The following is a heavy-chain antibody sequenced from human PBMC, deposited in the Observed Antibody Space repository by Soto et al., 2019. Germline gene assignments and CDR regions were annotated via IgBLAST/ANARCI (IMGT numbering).Heavy chain of an antibody. CDR3: ARDGSSSWQPPFDY. D-gene: IGHD6-13*01. J-gene: IGHJ4*02. CDR1: GGSISSGGYY. Sequence: SETLSLTCTVSGGSISSGGYYWSWIRQHPGKGLEWIGYIYYSGSTYCNPSLKSRVTISVDTSKNQFSLKLSSVTAADTAVYYCARDGSSSWQPPFDYWGQGTLVTVSS. V-gene: IGHV4-31*03. CDR2: IYYSGST.